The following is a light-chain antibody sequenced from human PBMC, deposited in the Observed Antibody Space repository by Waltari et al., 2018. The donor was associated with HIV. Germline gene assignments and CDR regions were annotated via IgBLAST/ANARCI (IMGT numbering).Light chain of an antibody. V-gene: IGLV2-8*01. J-gene: IGLJ2*01. CDR3: SSYAGSNNVV. CDR1: SSDVGGYKS. Sequence: QSALTQPPSASGSPGQSVTISCTGTSSDVGGYKSVSWYQQHPGKAPQVMISEVSKRPSGVPDRFSGSKSGNTASLTVSGLQAEDEADYYCSSYAGSNNVVFGGGTKLTVL. CDR2: EVS.